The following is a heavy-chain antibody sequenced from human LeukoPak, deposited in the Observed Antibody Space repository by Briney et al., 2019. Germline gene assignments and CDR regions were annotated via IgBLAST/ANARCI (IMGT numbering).Heavy chain of an antibody. D-gene: IGHD3-3*01. J-gene: IGHJ3*02. CDR3: AFGVFPDAFDI. V-gene: IGHV4-59*12. Sequence: SETLSLTCTVSGGSISSYYWSWIRQSPGKGLEWIGYIYYSGSTNYNPSLKSRVTISVDTSKNQFSLKLSSVTAADTAVYYCAFGVFPDAFDIWGQGTMVTVSS. CDR2: IYYSGST. CDR1: GGSISSYY.